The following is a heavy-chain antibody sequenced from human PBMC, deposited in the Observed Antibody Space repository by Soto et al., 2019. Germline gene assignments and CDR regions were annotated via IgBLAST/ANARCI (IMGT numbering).Heavy chain of an antibody. CDR2: IIPIFGTA. D-gene: IGHD6-19*01. CDR1: GGTFSSYA. V-gene: IGHV1-69*13. CDR3: ARIRVAGTNAFDI. J-gene: IGHJ3*02. Sequence: SVKVSCKASGGTFSSYAISWVRQAPGQGLEWMGGIIPIFGTANYAQKFQGRVTITADESTSTAYMELSSLRSEDTAVYYCARIRVAGTNAFDIWGQGTMVTVSS.